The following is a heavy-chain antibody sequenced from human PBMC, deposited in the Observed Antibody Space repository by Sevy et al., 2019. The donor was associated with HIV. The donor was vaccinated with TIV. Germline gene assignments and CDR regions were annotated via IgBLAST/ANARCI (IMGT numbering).Heavy chain of an antibody. V-gene: IGHV3-66*01. Sequence: GGSLRLSCAASGFTVSSNYMSWVRQAPGKGLEWVSVIYSGGSTYYADSVKDRFSISRDNSKNTLYLQMSRLRAEDTAVYYWARDSPMSTVVTVGYYCMDVWGQGTTVTVSS. D-gene: IGHD2-15*01. J-gene: IGHJ6*02. CDR2: IYSGGST. CDR3: ARDSPMSTVVTVGYYCMDV. CDR1: GFTVSSNY.